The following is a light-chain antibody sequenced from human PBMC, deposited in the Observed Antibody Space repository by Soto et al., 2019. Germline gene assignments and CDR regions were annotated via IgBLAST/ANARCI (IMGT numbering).Light chain of an antibody. CDR2: EVT. CDR3: ISYTSSNTYV. V-gene: IGLV2-14*01. CDR1: SSDVGGYKY. Sequence: QSVLTQPASVSGSPGQSITISCTGTSSDVGGYKYVSWYQQHPGKAPKLMIYEVTNRPSGVSNRFSGSKSGNTASLTISGLQAEEEADYYCISYTSSNTYVFGTGTKVTVL. J-gene: IGLJ1*01.